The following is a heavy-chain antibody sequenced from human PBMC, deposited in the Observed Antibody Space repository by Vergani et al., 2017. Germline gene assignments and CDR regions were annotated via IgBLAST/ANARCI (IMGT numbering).Heavy chain of an antibody. D-gene: IGHD3-3*01. J-gene: IGHJ3*02. CDR2: ISSSSSYT. CDR3: ARNYDFWSGYHHDAFDI. CDR1: GFTFSDYY. V-gene: IGHV3-11*03. Sequence: VQLLESGGGLVQPGGSLRLSCAASGFTFSDYYMSWIRQAPGKGLEWVSYISSSSSYTNYADSVKGRFTISRDNAKNSLYLQMNSLRAEDTAVYYCARNYDFWSGYHHDAFDIWGQGTMVTVSS.